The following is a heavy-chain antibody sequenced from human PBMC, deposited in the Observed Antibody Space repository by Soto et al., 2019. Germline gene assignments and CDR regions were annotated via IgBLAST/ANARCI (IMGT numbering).Heavy chain of an antibody. CDR1: GYTFTNHD. CDR3: ARVGGNWNDDYFDY. Sequence: QVQLVQSGAEVKKPGASVKVACKASGYTFTNHDINWVRQATGQGPEWMGWMNPNSGDTGYAQNFQVRVTMTRDTSTRTAYMELSSLRSEDTAVYYCARVGGNWNDDYFDYWGQGTLVTVSS. J-gene: IGHJ4*02. V-gene: IGHV1-8*01. CDR2: MNPNSGDT. D-gene: IGHD1-1*01.